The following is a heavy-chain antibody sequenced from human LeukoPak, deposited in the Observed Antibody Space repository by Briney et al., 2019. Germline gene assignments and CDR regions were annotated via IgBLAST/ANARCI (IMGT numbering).Heavy chain of an antibody. CDR3: AKMYSNSWYYFDY. CDR1: GFTFSSYA. Sequence: GGSLRLSCAASGFTFSSYAMSWVRQAPGKGLEWVSTISGSGGNTYYADSVKGRFTISRDNSKNTLYLQMNSLRAEDTAVSYCAKMYSNSWYYFDYWGQGTLVTVSS. D-gene: IGHD6-13*01. J-gene: IGHJ4*02. V-gene: IGHV3-23*01. CDR2: ISGSGGNT.